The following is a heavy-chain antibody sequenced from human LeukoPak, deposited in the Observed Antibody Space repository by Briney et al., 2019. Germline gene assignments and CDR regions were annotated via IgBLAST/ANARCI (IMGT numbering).Heavy chain of an antibody. CDR2: INPNSGGT. CDR1: GYTFTGYY. J-gene: IGHJ4*02. Sequence: GGSVKVSCKASGYTFTGYYMHWVRQAPGQGLEWMGWINPNSGGTNYAQKFQGRVTMTRDTSISTAYMELSRLRSDDTAVYYCARGDYDFWSGYYPLFDYWGQGTLVTVSS. D-gene: IGHD3-3*01. V-gene: IGHV1-2*02. CDR3: ARGDYDFWSGYYPLFDY.